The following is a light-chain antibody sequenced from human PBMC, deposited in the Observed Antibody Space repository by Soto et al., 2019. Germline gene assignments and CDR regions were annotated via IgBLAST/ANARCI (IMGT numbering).Light chain of an antibody. J-gene: IGKJ4*01. Sequence: EIVMTQSPATLSVSPGERATLSCMASQRVSSNLAWYQQKPGQAPRLLIYGASTRATGIPARFSGSGSGTEFTLTINSLQSEDFAVYYCQQYNSWLLTFGGGTKVEIK. V-gene: IGKV3-15*01. CDR1: QRVSSN. CDR3: QQYNSWLLT. CDR2: GAS.